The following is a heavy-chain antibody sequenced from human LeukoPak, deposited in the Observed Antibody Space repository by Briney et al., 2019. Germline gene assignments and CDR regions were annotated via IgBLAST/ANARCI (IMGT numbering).Heavy chain of an antibody. J-gene: IGHJ6*03. V-gene: IGHV1-2*02. Sequence: EASVKVSCKASGYAFSGSYLHWVRQAPGQGLEWMGWINPKSGGTNYAQKFQGRVTMTRDTSINTGYMELSGLTFDDTALYYCAREGWGNYYMDVWGNGTTVTVSS. CDR2: INPKSGGT. CDR1: GYAFSGSY. CDR3: AREGWGNYYMDV. D-gene: IGHD2-8*02.